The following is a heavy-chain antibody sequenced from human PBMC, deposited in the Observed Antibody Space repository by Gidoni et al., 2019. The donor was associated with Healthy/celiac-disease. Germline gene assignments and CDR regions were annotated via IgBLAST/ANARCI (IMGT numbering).Heavy chain of an antibody. D-gene: IGHD3-9*01. CDR2: ISGSGGST. J-gene: IGHJ3*02. Sequence: EVQLLESGGGLVQPGGSLRLSCAASGFTFSSYARSWVRQAPGKGLECVSAISGSGGSTYYADSVKGRFTISRDNSKNTLYLQMNSLRAEDTAVYYCAKDRHDILTGSHPNAFDIWGQGTMVTVSS. CDR1: GFTFSSYA. CDR3: AKDRHDILTGSHPNAFDI. V-gene: IGHV3-23*01.